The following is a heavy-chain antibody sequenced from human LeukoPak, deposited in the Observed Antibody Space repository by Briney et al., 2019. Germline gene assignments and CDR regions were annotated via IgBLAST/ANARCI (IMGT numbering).Heavy chain of an antibody. CDR1: GFTFSSYD. Sequence: GGSLRLSCAASGFTFSSYDMHWVRQATGKGLEWVSAIGTAGDTYYPGSVKGRFTISRENAKNSLYLQMNSLRAGDTAAYYCAGGPGHKYQLGYYYYMDVWGKGTTVTVSS. V-gene: IGHV3-13*01. D-gene: IGHD2-2*01. CDR2: IGTAGDT. J-gene: IGHJ6*03. CDR3: AGGPGHKYQLGYYYYMDV.